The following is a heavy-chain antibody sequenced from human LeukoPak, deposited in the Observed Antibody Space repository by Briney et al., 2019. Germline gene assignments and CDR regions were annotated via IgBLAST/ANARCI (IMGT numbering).Heavy chain of an antibody. Sequence: GGSLRLSCAASGFTVSSNYMSWARQAPGKGLEWISVIYSGGSTYYADSVKGRFTISRDNSKNTLYLQINSLRAEETAVYYCARDRHYYGMDVWGQGTTVTVSS. J-gene: IGHJ6*02. CDR1: GFTVSSNY. CDR3: ARDRHYYGMDV. V-gene: IGHV3-66*01. CDR2: IYSGGST.